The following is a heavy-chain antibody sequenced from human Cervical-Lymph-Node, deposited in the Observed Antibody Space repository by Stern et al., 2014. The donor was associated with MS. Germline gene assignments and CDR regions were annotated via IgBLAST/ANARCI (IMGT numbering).Heavy chain of an antibody. CDR2: IDYSGTI. Sequence: QVQLQESGPGLVKPSETLSLTCTVSGGSISRSSYYWGWVRQPPGKGLEWIASIDYSGTINYSPYLKSRVSMSADTSNNQFSLSLNSVTVADTAVYYCARRYGTGLDYWGQGTLVTVSS. D-gene: IGHD1-1*01. J-gene: IGHJ4*02. CDR3: ARRYGTGLDY. CDR1: GGSISRSSYY. V-gene: IGHV4-39*01.